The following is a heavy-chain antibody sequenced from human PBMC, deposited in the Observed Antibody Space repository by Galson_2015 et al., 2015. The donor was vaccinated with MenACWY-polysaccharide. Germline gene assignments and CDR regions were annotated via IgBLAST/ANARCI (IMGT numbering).Heavy chain of an antibody. CDR3: AKVTEMASSRRPFDV. CDR2: IGGSGLTT. CDR1: GFTFGSYA. V-gene: IGHV3-23*01. Sequence: SLRLSCAASGFTFGSYAMGWVRQAPGKGLEWVSSIGGSGLTTFYAESVKGRFTISRDNAQNILSLQMNSLRADDTARYFCAKVTEMASSRRPFDVWGQGTMVTV. D-gene: IGHD5-24*01. J-gene: IGHJ3*01.